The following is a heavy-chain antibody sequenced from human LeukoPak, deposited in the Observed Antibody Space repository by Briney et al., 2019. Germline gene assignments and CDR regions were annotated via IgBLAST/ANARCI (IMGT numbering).Heavy chain of an antibody. CDR3: AKNQGQWLVPVDY. D-gene: IGHD6-19*01. J-gene: IGHJ4*02. CDR2: MSGSGGST. CDR1: GFTFSNYA. V-gene: IGHV3-23*01. Sequence: GGSLRLSCAASGFTFSNYAMSWVRQAPGKGLEWVSSMSGSGGSTYYADSVKGRFTISRDNSKNTLYLQMNNLRAEDTALYYCAKNQGQWLVPVDYWGQGTPVTVSS.